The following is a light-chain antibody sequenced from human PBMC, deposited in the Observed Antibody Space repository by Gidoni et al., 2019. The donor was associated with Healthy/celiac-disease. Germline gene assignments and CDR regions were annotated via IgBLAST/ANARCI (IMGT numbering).Light chain of an antibody. Sequence: QSVLTQPPSASAPPGQRVTISCSGSSSNLGSNTVNWYQQLPGTAPKLLIYSNNQRPSGVPDRFSGSKSGTSASLAISGLQSEDEADYYCASWDDSLNGWVFGGGTKLTVL. CDR2: SNN. J-gene: IGLJ3*02. V-gene: IGLV1-44*01. CDR1: SSNLGSNT. CDR3: ASWDDSLNGWV.